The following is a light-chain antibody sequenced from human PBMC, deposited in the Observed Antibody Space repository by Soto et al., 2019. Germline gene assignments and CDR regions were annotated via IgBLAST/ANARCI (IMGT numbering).Light chain of an antibody. CDR1: ISDFVVYNY. V-gene: IGLV2-14*01. CDR2: GVS. CDR3: SSHTISSALQV. J-gene: IGLJ1*01. Sequence: QSALTQPASVSGSPGQSITISCTATISDFVVYNYVSWYQQHPGKAPKLMIYGVSNRPSGVSNRFSGSKSGNMASLTISGLQADDEADYYCSSHTISSALQVFGTGTRSPS.